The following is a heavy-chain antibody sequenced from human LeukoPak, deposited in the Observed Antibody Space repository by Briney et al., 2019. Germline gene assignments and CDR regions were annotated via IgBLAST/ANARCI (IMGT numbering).Heavy chain of an antibody. CDR3: ARQRVATAIYY. J-gene: IGHJ4*02. Sequence: PSETLSLTCTVSGGSISSSSYYWGWIRQPPGKGLEWIGRIYSSGSTYYNPSLMSRVTIPVDTSNNQYSLKLSSVPAADTAVYYCARQRVATAIYYWGQGTLVTDSS. CDR1: GGSISSSSYY. V-gene: IGHV4-39*01. D-gene: IGHD5-12*01. CDR2: IYSSGST.